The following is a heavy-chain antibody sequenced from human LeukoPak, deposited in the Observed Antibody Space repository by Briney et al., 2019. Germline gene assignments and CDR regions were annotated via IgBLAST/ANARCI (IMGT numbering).Heavy chain of an antibody. CDR2: ISYDGTNK. CDR1: GFTFSAYG. J-gene: IGHJ4*02. CDR3: AKGLYDSNGYGDWGFDY. D-gene: IGHD3-22*01. V-gene: IGHV3-30*18. Sequence: GGSLRLSWAASGFTFSAYGLHWVRQAPDEGLEWVAVISYDGTNKYYAESVKGRFTISRDNSKNTLYLQMNSQRSEDTAVYYCAKGLYDSNGYGDWGFDYWGQGTLVTVSS.